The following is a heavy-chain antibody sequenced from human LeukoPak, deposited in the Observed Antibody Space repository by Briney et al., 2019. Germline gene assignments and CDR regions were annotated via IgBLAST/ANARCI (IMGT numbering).Heavy chain of an antibody. V-gene: IGHV1-2*02. CDR2: INPNSGGT. CDR1: GYTLTELS. Sequence: ASVKVSCKVSGYTLTELSMHWVRQAPGQGLEWMGWINPNSGGTNYAQKFQGRVTMTRDTSISTAYMELSRLRSDDTAVYYCARGSGGYDSPFDYWGQGTLVTVSS. CDR3: ARGSGGYDSPFDY. D-gene: IGHD5-12*01. J-gene: IGHJ4*02.